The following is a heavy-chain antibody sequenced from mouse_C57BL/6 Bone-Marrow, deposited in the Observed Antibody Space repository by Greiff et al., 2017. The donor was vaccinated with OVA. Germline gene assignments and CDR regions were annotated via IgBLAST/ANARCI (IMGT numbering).Heavy chain of an antibody. J-gene: IGHJ1*03. CDR2: IWSGGST. V-gene: IGHV2-2*01. CDR1: GFSLTSYG. CDR3: ARYDYRWYWYFDV. Sequence: VKLMESGPGLVQPSQSLSITCTVSGFSLTSYGVHWVRQSPGKGLEWLGVIWSGGSTDYNAAFISRLSISKDNSKSQVFFKMNSLQADDTAIYYCARYDYRWYWYFDVWGTGTTVTVSS. D-gene: IGHD2-4*01.